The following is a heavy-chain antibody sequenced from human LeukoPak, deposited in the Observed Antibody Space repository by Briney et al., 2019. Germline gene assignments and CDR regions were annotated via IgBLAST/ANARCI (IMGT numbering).Heavy chain of an antibody. D-gene: IGHD6-13*01. CDR2: IYYSGST. Sequence: SETLSLTCTVAGGSISSSSYYWGWIRQPPGRGLEWIESIYYSGSTYYNPSLKSRVTISVDTSKNQFSLKLRSVTAADTAVCYCGQGPGTAAAGLIEYWGQRALVTPSS. V-gene: IGHV4-39*07. CDR1: GGSISSSSYY. CDR3: GQGPGTAAAGLIEY. J-gene: IGHJ4*02.